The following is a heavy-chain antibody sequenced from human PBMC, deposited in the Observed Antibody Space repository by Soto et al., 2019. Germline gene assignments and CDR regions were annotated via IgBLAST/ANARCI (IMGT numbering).Heavy chain of an antibody. CDR2: IGAHSVKT. J-gene: IGHJ4*02. V-gene: IGHV1-18*01. D-gene: IGHD1-1*01. CDR1: GYGFTTYG. Sequence: QVHLVQSGAEVKKPGASVKVSCKGSGYGFTTYGITWGRQAPGQGLEWMAWIGAHSVKTDYAQNLQGRVTVTRDTSTSPAYMELRSLRSGDTAVYYCARGRYGDYWGQGALVTVSS. CDR3: ARGRYGDY.